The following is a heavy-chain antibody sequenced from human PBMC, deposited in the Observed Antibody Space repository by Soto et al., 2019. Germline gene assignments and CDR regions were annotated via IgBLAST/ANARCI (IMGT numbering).Heavy chain of an antibody. CDR3: AVGYCSGGSCYPFDP. CDR2: INHSGST. V-gene: IGHV4-34*01. CDR1: GGSFSGYY. Sequence: TSETLSLTCAVYGGSFSGYYWSWIRQPPGKGLEWIGEINHSGSTNYNPSLKSRVTISVDTSKNQFSLKLSSVTAADTAVYYCAVGYCSGGSCYPFDPWGQGTLVTVSS. J-gene: IGHJ5*02. D-gene: IGHD2-15*01.